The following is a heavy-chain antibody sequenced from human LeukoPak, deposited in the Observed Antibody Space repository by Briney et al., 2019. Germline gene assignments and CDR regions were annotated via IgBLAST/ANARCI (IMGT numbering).Heavy chain of an antibody. Sequence: ASVKVSCKASGYTFAGYYMHWVRQAPGQGLEWMGWINPNSGGTNYAQKFQGWVTMTRDTSISTAYMELSRLRSDDTAVYYCAREEGDYYYGMDVWGQGTTVTVSS. CDR2: INPNSGGT. CDR1: GYTFAGYY. V-gene: IGHV1-2*04. CDR3: AREEGDYYYGMDV. J-gene: IGHJ6*02.